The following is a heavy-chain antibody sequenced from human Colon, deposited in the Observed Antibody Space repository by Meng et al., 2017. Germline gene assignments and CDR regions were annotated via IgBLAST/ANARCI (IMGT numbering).Heavy chain of an antibody. CDR2: INADGSGT. Sequence: GESLKISCAASGFAFSRYWMHWVRQAPGKGLVWVSCINADGSGTYYADSVKGRFTISRDNAKSTLSLQMNSLRADDAAVYYCVADPAFTPLFQLDDWGQGTPVTVSS. V-gene: IGHV3-74*01. D-gene: IGHD3-3*01. CDR3: VADPAFTPLFQLDD. CDR1: GFAFSRYW. J-gene: IGHJ4*02.